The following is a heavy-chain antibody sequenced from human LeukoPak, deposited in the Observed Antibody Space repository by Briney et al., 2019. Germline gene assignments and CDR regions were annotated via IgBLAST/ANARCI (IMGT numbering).Heavy chain of an antibody. CDR1: GGSFSGYY. CDR2: INHSGST. V-gene: IGHV4-34*01. Sequence: PSETLSLTCAVYGGSFSGYYWSWIRQPPGKGLEWIGEINHSGSTNYNPSLKSRVTISVDTSKNQFSLKLSSVTAADTAVYYCARAGYCRSTSCYELDYWGQGTLVTVSS. J-gene: IGHJ4*02. D-gene: IGHD2-2*01. CDR3: ARAGYCRSTSCYELDY.